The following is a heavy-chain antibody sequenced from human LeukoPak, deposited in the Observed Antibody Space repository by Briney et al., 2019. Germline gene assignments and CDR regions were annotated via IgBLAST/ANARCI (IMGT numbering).Heavy chain of an antibody. CDR3: ATAGITIFGVALPADV. CDR2: ISAYNGNT. Sequence: ASVKVSCKASGYTFTSYGISWVRQAPGQGLEWMGWISAYNGNTNYAQKLQGRVTMTTDTSTSTAYMELRSPRSDDTAVYYCATAGITIFGVALPADVWGKGTTVTVSS. D-gene: IGHD3-3*01. CDR1: GYTFTSYG. V-gene: IGHV1-18*01. J-gene: IGHJ6*04.